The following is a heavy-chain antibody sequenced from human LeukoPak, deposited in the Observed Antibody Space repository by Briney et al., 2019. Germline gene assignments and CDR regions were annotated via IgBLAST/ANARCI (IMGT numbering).Heavy chain of an antibody. D-gene: IGHD6-19*01. CDR1: GFTFSSYA. J-gene: IGHJ4*02. Sequence: GRSLRLSCAASGFTFSSYAMHWVRQAPGKGLEWVAVISYDGSNKYYADSVKGRFTISRDNSKNTLYLQMNSLRAEDTAVYYCARRIAVAGSDFDYWGQGTLVTVSS. V-gene: IGHV3-30*01. CDR3: ARRIAVAGSDFDY. CDR2: ISYDGSNK.